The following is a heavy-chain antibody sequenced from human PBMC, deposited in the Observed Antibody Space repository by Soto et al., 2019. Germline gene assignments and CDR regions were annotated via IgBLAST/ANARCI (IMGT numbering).Heavy chain of an antibody. CDR3: ARGRKSSIAA. Sequence: ETLSLTCAVYGGSFSGYYWSWIRQPPVKGLEWIGEINHSGSTNYNPSLKSRVTISVDTSKNQFSLKLSSVTAADTAVYYCARGRKSSIAAWGQGTLVTVST. J-gene: IGHJ4*02. V-gene: IGHV4-34*01. D-gene: IGHD6-6*01. CDR2: INHSGST. CDR1: GGSFSGYY.